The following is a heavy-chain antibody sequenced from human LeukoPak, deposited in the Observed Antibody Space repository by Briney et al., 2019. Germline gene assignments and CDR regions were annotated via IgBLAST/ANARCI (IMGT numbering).Heavy chain of an antibody. Sequence: ASVKVSCKASGYTFNNYGISWVRQAPGQGLEWMGWISTYNGNTNYAQKLQGRVTMTTDTSTSTAYMELSSLRSEDTAVYYCARVDGRYYYMDVWGKGTTVTISS. CDR2: ISTYNGNT. J-gene: IGHJ6*03. V-gene: IGHV1-18*01. CDR3: ARVDGRYYYMDV. D-gene: IGHD2-8*01. CDR1: GYTFNNYG.